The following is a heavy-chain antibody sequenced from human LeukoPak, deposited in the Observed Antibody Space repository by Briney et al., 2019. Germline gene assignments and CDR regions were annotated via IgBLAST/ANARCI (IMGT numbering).Heavy chain of an antibody. CDR3: ARGLPGLGFLDWLTIDY. CDR2: INPSGGST. V-gene: IGHV1-46*01. Sequence: ASVKVSFKASGYTFTSYYIHWVGQAPGQGLERMGVINPSGGSTSYAQKFQGRVTMTRHTSTSTVYMELSSLRSEDTAVYYCARGLPGLGFLDWLTIDYWGQGTLVTVSS. CDR1: GYTFTSYY. D-gene: IGHD3-3*01. J-gene: IGHJ4*02.